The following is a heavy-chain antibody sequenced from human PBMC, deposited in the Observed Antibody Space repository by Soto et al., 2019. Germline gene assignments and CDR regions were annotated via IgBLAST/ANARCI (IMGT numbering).Heavy chain of an antibody. CDR3: SRDEGVPMIRGFDY. J-gene: IGHJ4*02. Sequence: EVQLVESGGGLVQPGGSLRLSCAASGFTYSSFWMHWVRQAPGKGLVWVSGIKSDGSRTTYADSVKGRFTISRDNVKNMLYLQMNSLRVEDTAVYYCSRDEGVPMIRGFDYWSQGALVTVSS. D-gene: IGHD5-12*01. V-gene: IGHV3-74*01. CDR2: IKSDGSRT. CDR1: GFTYSSFW.